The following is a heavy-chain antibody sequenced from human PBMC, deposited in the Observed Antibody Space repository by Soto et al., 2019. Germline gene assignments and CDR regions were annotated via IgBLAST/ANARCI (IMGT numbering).Heavy chain of an antibody. CDR2: ISTYNGNT. J-gene: IGHJ4*02. V-gene: IGHV1-18*01. CDR1: GYTFTSYD. Sequence: QVQLVQSGAEVKKPGASVKVSCKASGYTFTSYDISWVRQAPGQGLEWMGWISTYNGNTNYAQKLQSRGTKTTDTATRTAYMELRSLRYDDTTGSDCARGMGRPLDYWGQGTLVTVSS. CDR3: ARGMGRPLDY. D-gene: IGHD3-16*01.